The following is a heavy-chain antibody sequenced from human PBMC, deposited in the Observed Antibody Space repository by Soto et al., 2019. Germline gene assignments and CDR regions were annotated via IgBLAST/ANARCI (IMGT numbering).Heavy chain of an antibody. CDR2: IRTSGGST. CDR1: GFTFSSYA. Sequence: EVQLLESGGGLVQPGGSLRLSCAASGFTFSSYAMSWVRQAPGKGLEWVSYIRTSGGSTYYADSVKGRFTISRDNSNNTLYLQMNSLRAEDTAVYYCSLSDRYYGMDVWGLGTTVTVSS. J-gene: IGHJ6*02. V-gene: IGHV3-23*01. CDR3: SLSDRYYGMDV.